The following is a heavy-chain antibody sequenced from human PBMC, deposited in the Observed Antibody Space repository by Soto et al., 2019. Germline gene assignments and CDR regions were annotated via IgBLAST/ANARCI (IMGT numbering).Heavy chain of an antibody. V-gene: IGHV1-69*04. CDR3: ARDARYCSSTSRPIHTYYYGMDV. CDR1: GGTFSSYT. Sequence: ASVKVSCKASGGTFSSYTISWVRQAPGQGLEWMGRIIPILGIANYAQKFQGRVTITADKSTSTAYMELSSLRSGDTAVYYCARDARYCSSTSRPIHTYYYGMDVWGQGTTVTVSS. CDR2: IIPILGIA. D-gene: IGHD2-2*01. J-gene: IGHJ6*02.